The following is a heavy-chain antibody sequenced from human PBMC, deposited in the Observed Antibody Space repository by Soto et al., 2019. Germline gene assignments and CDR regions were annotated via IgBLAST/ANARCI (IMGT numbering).Heavy chain of an antibody. CDR1: GYTFTNYG. Sequence: QVQLVQSGGEVKKPGASVKVSCKASGYTFTNYGISWVRQAPGQGLEWMGWINVYNGNTKYAQKVQGRVTMTTDTSTSTAYMELRSLRSDDTGVYYCARCVGSGSYYTQYDWFDPWGQGTLVTVSS. J-gene: IGHJ5*02. CDR2: INVYNGNT. V-gene: IGHV1-18*01. CDR3: ARCVGSGSYYTQYDWFDP. D-gene: IGHD3-10*01.